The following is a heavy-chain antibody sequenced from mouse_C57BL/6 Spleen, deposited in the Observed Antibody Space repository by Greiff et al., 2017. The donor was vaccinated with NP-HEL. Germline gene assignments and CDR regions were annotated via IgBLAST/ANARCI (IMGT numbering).Heavy chain of an antibody. CDR1: GFTFSDYG. D-gene: IGHD2-5*01. V-gene: IGHV5-17*01. Sequence: EVMLVESGGGLVKPGGSLKLSCAASGFTFSDYGMHWVRKAPEKGLEWVAYISSGSSTIYYADTVKGRFTISRDNAKNTLFLQMTSLRSEDTAMYYCARAYYSNYQAWFAYWGQGALVTVSA. CDR2: ISSGSSTI. J-gene: IGHJ3*01. CDR3: ARAYYSNYQAWFAY.